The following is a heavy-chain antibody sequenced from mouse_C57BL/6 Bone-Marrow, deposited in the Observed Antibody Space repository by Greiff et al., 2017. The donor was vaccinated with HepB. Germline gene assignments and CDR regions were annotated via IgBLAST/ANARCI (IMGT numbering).Heavy chain of an antibody. J-gene: IGHJ3*01. CDR1: GYTFTSYW. CDR3: ARCYDYDWFAY. V-gene: IGHV1-61*01. D-gene: IGHD2-4*01. CDR2: IYPSDSET. Sequence: VQLQQPGAELVRPGSSVKLSCKASGYTFTSYWMDWVKQRPGQGLEWIGNIYPSDSETHYNQKFKDKATLTVDKSSSTAYMQLSSLTSEDSAVYYCARCYDYDWFAYWGQGTLVTVSA.